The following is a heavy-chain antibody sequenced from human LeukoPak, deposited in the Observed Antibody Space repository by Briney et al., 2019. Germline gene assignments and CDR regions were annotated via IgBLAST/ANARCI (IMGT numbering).Heavy chain of an antibody. CDR1: GFTFSSYA. J-gene: IGHJ4*02. V-gene: IGHV3-23*01. Sequence: GGSLRLSCAASGFTFSSYAMSWVRQAPGKGLEWVSAISGSGGSTYYADSVKGRFTISRDISKNTLYLQMNSLRAEDTAVYYCARSPSPTVGPEYWGQGTLVTVSS. CDR2: ISGSGGST. CDR3: ARSPSPTVGPEY. D-gene: IGHD4-23*01.